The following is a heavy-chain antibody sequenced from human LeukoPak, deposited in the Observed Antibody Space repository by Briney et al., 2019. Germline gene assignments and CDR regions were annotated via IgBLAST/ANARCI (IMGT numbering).Heavy chain of an antibody. V-gene: IGHV3-23*01. CDR3: TKDRWVGAPTFYFDY. Sequence: PGGSLRLSCAASGFIFSDYVMAWVRQAPGKGLEWVSAINNGGGSKYYTDSVKGRFTISRDNSGNTLYLQMDSLKAEDTAVYYCTKDRWVGAPTFYFDYWGQGILVTVSS. CDR1: GFIFSDYV. CDR2: INNGGGSK. D-gene: IGHD4-23*01. J-gene: IGHJ4*02.